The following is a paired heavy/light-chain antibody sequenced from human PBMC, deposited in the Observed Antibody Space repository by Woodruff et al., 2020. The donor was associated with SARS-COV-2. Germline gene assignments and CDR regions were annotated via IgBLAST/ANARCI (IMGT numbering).Heavy chain of an antibody. D-gene: IGHD5-18*01. Sequence: EVQLVQSGAEVKKPGATVKISCKVSGYTFTDYYMHWVQQAPGKGLEWMGLVDPEDGETIYAEKFQGRVTITADTSTDTAYMELSSLRSEDTAVYYCATRGGRGYSYGNDAFDIWGQGTMVTVSS. CDR3: ATRGGRGYSYGNDAFDI. J-gene: IGHJ3*02. CDR1: GYTFTDYY. V-gene: IGHV1-69-2*01. CDR2: VDPEDGET.
Light chain of an antibody. CDR2: GAS. CDR1: QSVSSN. V-gene: IGKV3-15*01. CDR3: QQYNNWPPL. J-gene: IGKJ4*01. Sequence: EIVMTQSPATLSVSPGERATLSCRASQSVSSNLAWYQQKPGQAPRLLIYGASTRATGIPARFSGSGSGTEFTLTISSLQSEDFAVYYCQQYNNWPPLFGGGTKVEIK.